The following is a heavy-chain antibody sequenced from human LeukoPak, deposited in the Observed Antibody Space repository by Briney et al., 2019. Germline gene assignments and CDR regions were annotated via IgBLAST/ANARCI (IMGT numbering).Heavy chain of an antibody. J-gene: IGHJ6*02. CDR3: ARVNTNYYVPVNYGMDV. CDR2: IWYDGGNK. Sequence: GRPLRLSCAASGFTFNSYGMHWVRQAPGKGLEWVALIWYDGGNKYYADSVKGRFTISRDNSQNTLYLQMNSLRAEDTAVYYCARVNTNYYVPVNYGMDVWGQGTTVTVSS. V-gene: IGHV3-33*01. D-gene: IGHD3-16*01. CDR1: GFTFNSYG.